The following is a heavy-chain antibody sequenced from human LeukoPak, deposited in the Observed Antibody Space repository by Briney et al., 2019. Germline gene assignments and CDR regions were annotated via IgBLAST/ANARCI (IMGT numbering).Heavy chain of an antibody. CDR1: GDSISSYY. J-gene: IGHJ4*02. V-gene: IGHV4-59*01. D-gene: IGHD2-2*01. CDR2: IYYSGST. CDR3: ARSGYQLLSGPFDY. Sequence: SSETLSLTCTVSGDSISSYYWSWIRQPPGKGLEWTGYIYYSGSTNYNPSLKSRVTISVDTSKNQFSLKLSSVTAADTAVYYCARSGYQLLSGPFDYWGQGTLVTVSS.